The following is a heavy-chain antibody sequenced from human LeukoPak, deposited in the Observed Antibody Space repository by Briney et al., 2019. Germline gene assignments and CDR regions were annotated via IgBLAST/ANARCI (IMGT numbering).Heavy chain of an antibody. CDR1: GFTFSTYN. CDR2: ISSSSNYI. Sequence: NAGGSLRLSCAASGFTFSTYNMNWVRQAPGKGLEWVSSISSSSNYIYYADSVKGRFTIFRDNAKNSLYLQMNSLRVEDTDVYYCARDVGASAPDAFDIWGQGTMVTVSS. V-gene: IGHV3-21*01. J-gene: IGHJ3*02. CDR3: ARDVGASAPDAFDI. D-gene: IGHD1-26*01.